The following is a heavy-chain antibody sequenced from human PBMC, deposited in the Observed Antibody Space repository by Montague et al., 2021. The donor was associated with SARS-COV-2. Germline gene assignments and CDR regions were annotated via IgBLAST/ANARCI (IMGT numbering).Heavy chain of an antibody. CDR1: GGSISDGGYS. CDR2: VYYSGST. J-gene: IGHJ3*02. CDR3: AREGGRIQLWLRGDDAFNI. Sequence: TLSLTCTVSGGSISDGGYSWTWIRQHPGKGLEWIGYVYYSGSTFYNPSLKSRITISVDTSKNPFSLKLSSVTAAATAVYYCAREGGRIQLWLRGDDAFNIWGQGTLVTVSS. V-gene: IGHV4-31*03. D-gene: IGHD5-18*01.